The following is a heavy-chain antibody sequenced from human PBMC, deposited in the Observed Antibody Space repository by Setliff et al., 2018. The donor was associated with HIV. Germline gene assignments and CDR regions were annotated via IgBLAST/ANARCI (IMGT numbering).Heavy chain of an antibody. Sequence: ASVKVSCKASGYTFTDRFIAWFQQAPGKGLEWMGRRYPRGDGTIYAERFRGRLTLSADMSTNTAYMELDNLKSEDTAMYFCAAGPFNWGQYFWGHGTLVTVSS. CDR1: GYTFTDRF. CDR3: AAGPFNWGQYF. CDR2: RYPRGDGT. D-gene: IGHD3-16*01. V-gene: IGHV1-69-2*01. J-gene: IGHJ4*01.